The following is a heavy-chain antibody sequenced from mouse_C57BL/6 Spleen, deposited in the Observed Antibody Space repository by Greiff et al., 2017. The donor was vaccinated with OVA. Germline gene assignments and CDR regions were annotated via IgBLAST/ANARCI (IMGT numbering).Heavy chain of an antibody. V-gene: IGHV3-1*01. CDR3: ARGGYDYDGGVAY. J-gene: IGHJ3*01. D-gene: IGHD2-4*01. CDR2: ISYSGST. CDR1: GYSITSGYD. Sequence: EVKVIESGPGMVKPSQSLSLTCTVTGYSITSGYDWHWIRHFPGNKLEWMGYISYSGSTNYNPSLKSRISITHDTSKNHFFLKLNSVTTEDTATYYCARGGYDYDGGVAYWGQGTLVTVSA.